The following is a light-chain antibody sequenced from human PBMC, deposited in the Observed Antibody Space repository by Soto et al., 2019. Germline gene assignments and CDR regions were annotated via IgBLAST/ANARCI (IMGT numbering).Light chain of an antibody. V-gene: IGLV2-11*01. CDR3: CLYAVTFYV. CDR2: DVS. Sequence: QSVLTQPRSVSGSPGQSVTISCTGTSSDVGTYDFVSWYQQHPGKAPRLVIFDVSERPSGVPDRFSGSKSGNTASLTISGPRAEDEADYYCCLYAVTFYVFGTGTKVTVL. CDR1: SSDVGTYDF. J-gene: IGLJ1*01.